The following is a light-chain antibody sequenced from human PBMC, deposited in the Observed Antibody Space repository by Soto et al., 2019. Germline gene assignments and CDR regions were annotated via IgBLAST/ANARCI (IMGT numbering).Light chain of an antibody. CDR1: SSDVGAHKY. CDR2: EVT. Sequence: QSALTQPASVSGSPGQSITISCTGTSSDVGAHKYVSWYQQHPGKAPKLMIYEVTKRPSGVSNRFSGSKSGNTASLTISGLQAEDEADYYCSSYSSSGTLVLFGVGTKLTVL. J-gene: IGLJ2*01. V-gene: IGLV2-14*01. CDR3: SSYSSSGTLVL.